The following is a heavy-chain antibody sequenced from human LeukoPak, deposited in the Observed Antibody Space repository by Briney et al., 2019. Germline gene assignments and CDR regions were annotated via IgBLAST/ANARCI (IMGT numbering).Heavy chain of an antibody. CDR1: GGTSSSYA. J-gene: IGHJ4*02. V-gene: IGHV1-69*01. CDR3: ARDAGYSSGPRYFDY. CDR2: IIPIFGTA. Sequence: ASVKVSCKASGGTSSSYAISWVRQAPGQGLEWMGGIIPIFGTANYAQKFQGRVTITADESTSTAYMELNSLRSEDTAVYYCARDAGYSSGPRYFDYWGQGTLVTVSS. D-gene: IGHD6-19*01.